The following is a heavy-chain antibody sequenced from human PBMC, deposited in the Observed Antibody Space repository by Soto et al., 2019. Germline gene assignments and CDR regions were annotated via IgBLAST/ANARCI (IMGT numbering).Heavy chain of an antibody. J-gene: IGHJ6*03. V-gene: IGHV3-7*01. Sequence: GGSLRLSCAASGFTFSSYWMSWVRQAPGKGLEWVANIKQDGSEKYYVDSVKGRFTISRDNAKNSLYLQMNSLRAEDTAVYYCAREGYDPYYYYMDVWGKGTTVTISS. CDR2: IKQDGSEK. D-gene: IGHD5-12*01. CDR3: AREGYDPYYYYMDV. CDR1: GFTFSSYW.